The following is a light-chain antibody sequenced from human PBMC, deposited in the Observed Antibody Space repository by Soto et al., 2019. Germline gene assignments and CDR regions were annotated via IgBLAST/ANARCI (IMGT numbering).Light chain of an antibody. CDR3: QQYNNWPS. CDR2: GAS. Sequence: EIVMTQSPATLSVSPGERATLSCRASQSVSSNLAWYQQKPGQAPRLLIYGASTRATGIPARFSGSGSGTEFTLTISSLQSEDFAVYYRQQYNNWPSFGHGTKVEVE. J-gene: IGKJ1*01. CDR1: QSVSSN. V-gene: IGKV3-15*01.